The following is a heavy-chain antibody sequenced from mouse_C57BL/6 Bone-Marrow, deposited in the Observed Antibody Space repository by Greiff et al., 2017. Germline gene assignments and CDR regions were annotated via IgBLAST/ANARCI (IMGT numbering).Heavy chain of an antibody. CDR3: TTYGSSFAWFAY. J-gene: IGHJ3*01. V-gene: IGHV14-4*01. CDR2: IDPENGDT. Sequence: VQLQQSGAELVRPGASVKLSCTASGFNIKDDYMHWVKQRPEQGLEWLGWIDPENGDTEYASKFQGKATITADTSSNTAYLQLSRLTSEDTAVYYCTTYGSSFAWFAYWGQGTLVTVSA. CDR1: GFNIKDDY. D-gene: IGHD1-1*01.